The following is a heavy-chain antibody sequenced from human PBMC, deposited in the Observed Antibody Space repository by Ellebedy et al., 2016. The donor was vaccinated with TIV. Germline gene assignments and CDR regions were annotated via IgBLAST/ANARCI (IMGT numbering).Heavy chain of an antibody. CDR3: TRIDYGEYG. CDR1: GFTIKTNY. CDR2: ISSGGTV. V-gene: IGHV3-66*01. J-gene: IGHJ4*02. D-gene: IGHD4-17*01. Sequence: GESLKISCAASGFTIKTNYVNWVRQAPGQGLEWVSVISSGGTVYYADSVKGRFTTSKDNSKNTVYLQMNSLTAEDTGFYYCTRIDYGEYGWGQGTLVTVSS.